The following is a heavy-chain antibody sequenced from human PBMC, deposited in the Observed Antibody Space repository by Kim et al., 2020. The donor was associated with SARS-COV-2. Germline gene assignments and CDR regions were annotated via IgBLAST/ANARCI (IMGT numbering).Heavy chain of an antibody. J-gene: IGHJ4*02. Sequence: GGSLRLSCAASGVTVITNYMTLVRQAPGKGLEWVSVIYSDGTTHYADSVKGRFAISRDNYKNSVYLQLNSLITEYSAVYYRVRDQRPYRLGYWGQGTLVT. CDR1: GVTVITNY. CDR2: IYSDGTT. CDR3: VRDQRPYRLGY. D-gene: IGHD3-16*01. V-gene: IGHV3-66*01.